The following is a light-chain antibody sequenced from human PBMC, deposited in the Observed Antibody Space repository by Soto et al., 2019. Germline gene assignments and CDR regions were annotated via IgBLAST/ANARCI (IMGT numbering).Light chain of an antibody. Sequence: EIVLTQSPATLSLSPGERATLSCRASQSVSSYLAWYQQKPGQAPRLLIYDASNRATGIPDRFSGRGSATDFTLTFSRLDPEDFAVYYCQHYGGSQGTFGQGTKVDIK. J-gene: IGKJ1*01. V-gene: IGKV3-11*01. CDR1: QSVSSY. CDR3: QHYGGSQGT. CDR2: DAS.